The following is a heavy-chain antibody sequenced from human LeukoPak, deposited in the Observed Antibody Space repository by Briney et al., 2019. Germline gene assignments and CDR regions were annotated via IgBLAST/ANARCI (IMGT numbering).Heavy chain of an antibody. J-gene: IGHJ4*02. CDR1: GGSISSSSYY. V-gene: IGHV4-61*05. D-gene: IGHD4-17*01. CDR3: ARGGYGDFDY. Sequence: SETLSLTCTVSGGSISSSSYYWGWIRQPPGKGLEWIGHIYYSGSTNYNPSLKSRVTISVDTSKNQFSLKLNSVTAADTAVYYCARGGYGDFDYWGQGTLVTVSS. CDR2: IYYSGST.